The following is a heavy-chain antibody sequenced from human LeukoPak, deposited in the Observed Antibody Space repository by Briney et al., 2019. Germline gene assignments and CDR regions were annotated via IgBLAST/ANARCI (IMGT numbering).Heavy chain of an antibody. CDR2: ISWNSGSI. D-gene: IGHD6-19*01. Sequence: GGSLRLSCAASGFTFDDYAMHWDRQAPGKGLEWVSGISWNSGSIGYADSVKGRFTISRDNAKNSLYLQMNSLRAEDTALYYCAKDDSSGWELIDYWGQGTLVTVSS. CDR3: AKDDSSGWELIDY. J-gene: IGHJ4*02. CDR1: GFTFDDYA. V-gene: IGHV3-9*01.